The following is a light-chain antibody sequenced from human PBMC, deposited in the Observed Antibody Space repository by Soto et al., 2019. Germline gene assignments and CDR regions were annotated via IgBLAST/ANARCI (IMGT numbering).Light chain of an antibody. CDR3: SSYAGINNLI. Sequence: QSALTQPASVSGSPGQSITISCTGTSSDVGAYDYVSWYQQHPGKAPKVMIYEVNKRPSGVPDRFSGSKSGNTASLTVSGLQAEDEADYYCSSYAGINNLIFGGGTKLTVL. J-gene: IGLJ2*01. CDR1: SSDVGAYDY. V-gene: IGLV2-8*01. CDR2: EVN.